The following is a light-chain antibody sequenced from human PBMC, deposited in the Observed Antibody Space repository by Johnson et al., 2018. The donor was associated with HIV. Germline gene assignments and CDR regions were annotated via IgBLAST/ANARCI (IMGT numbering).Light chain of an antibody. CDR3: GTWDSSLSVYV. J-gene: IGLJ1*01. Sequence: QSVLTQPPSVSAAPGQKVTISCSGSSSNIGNNYVSWYQQFPGTAPKLLIYYNNKRPSGIPDRFSGSKSGTSATLGITGLQTGDDADYYCGTWDSSLSVYVFGTGTKVTVL. CDR1: SSNIGNNY. CDR2: YNN. V-gene: IGLV1-51*01.